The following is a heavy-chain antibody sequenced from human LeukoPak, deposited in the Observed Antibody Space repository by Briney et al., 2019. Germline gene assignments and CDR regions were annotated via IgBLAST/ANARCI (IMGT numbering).Heavy chain of an antibody. J-gene: IGHJ4*02. CDR2: IRYDGSNK. V-gene: IGHV3-30*02. D-gene: IGHD6-19*01. Sequence: GGSLRLSCAASGFTFSSYGMHWVRQAPGKGLEWVAFIRYDGSNKYYADSVKGRFTISRDNSKNTLYLQMNSLRAEDTAVYYCAREWAISSGWYVDYWGQGTLVTVSS. CDR1: GFTFSSYG. CDR3: AREWAISSGWYVDY.